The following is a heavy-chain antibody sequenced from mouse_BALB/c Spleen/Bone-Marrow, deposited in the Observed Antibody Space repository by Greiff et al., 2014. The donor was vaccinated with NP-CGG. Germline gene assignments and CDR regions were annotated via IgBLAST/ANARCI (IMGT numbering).Heavy chain of an antibody. D-gene: IGHD3-3*01. CDR2: IDPYYGGT. V-gene: IGHV1-39*01. CDR3: ARVGDNRHFDV. J-gene: IGHJ1*01. Sequence: EVQGVESGPELEKPGASVKISCNASGYSFTGYNINWVKQTNGKSLEWIGNIDPYYGGTDYNQKFKGKATLTVDRSSSTAYMQLKSLTSDDSAVYYCARVGDNRHFDVWGAGTTVTVSS. CDR1: GYSFTGYN.